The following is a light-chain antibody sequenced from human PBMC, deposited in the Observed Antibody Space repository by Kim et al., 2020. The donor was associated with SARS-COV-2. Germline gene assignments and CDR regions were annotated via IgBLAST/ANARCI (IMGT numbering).Light chain of an antibody. Sequence: EIVLTQSPATLSLSPGERATLSCRASQSINSYLAWYQQKPGQAPRLLIYDASNRATGIPARFSGSGSGTDFTLTISSLEPDDFAVYYCQQRSNWPPYTFGQGTKLEI. V-gene: IGKV3-11*01. CDR1: QSINSY. J-gene: IGKJ2*01. CDR2: DAS. CDR3: QQRSNWPPYT.